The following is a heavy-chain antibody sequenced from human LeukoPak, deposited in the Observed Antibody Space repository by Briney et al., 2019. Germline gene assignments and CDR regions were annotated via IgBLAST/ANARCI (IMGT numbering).Heavy chain of an antibody. Sequence: PGGSLRLSCAASGFTFNSYAMSWVRQAPGKGLEWVSGISGSGGSTYYADSVKGRFTISRDNSKNTLYLQMNSLRAEDTAVYYCAKDPTVTTIVGSYWGQGILVTVSS. D-gene: IGHD4-17*01. CDR3: AKDPTVTTIVGSY. CDR2: ISGSGGST. CDR1: GFTFNSYA. J-gene: IGHJ4*02. V-gene: IGHV3-23*01.